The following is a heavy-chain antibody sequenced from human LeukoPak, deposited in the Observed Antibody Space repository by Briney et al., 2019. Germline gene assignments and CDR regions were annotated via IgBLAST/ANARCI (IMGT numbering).Heavy chain of an antibody. D-gene: IGHD6-13*01. V-gene: IGHV3-21*01. CDR3: AILAAAVGGSAYGTDV. Sequence: GGSLRLSCAASGFTFSSYSMNWVRQAPGKGLEWVSSISSSSSYIYYADSVKGRFTISRDNAKNSLYLQMNSLRAEDTAVYYCAILAAAVGGSAYGTDVWGQGTTVTVSS. CDR1: GFTFSSYS. CDR2: ISSSSSYI. J-gene: IGHJ6*02.